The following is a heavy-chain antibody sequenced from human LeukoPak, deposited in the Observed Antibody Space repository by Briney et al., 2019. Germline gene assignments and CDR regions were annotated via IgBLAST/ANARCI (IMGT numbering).Heavy chain of an antibody. J-gene: IGHJ4*02. CDR2: ISGSGT. CDR3: AKTHGDSLFDL. V-gene: IGHV3-23*01. D-gene: IGHD5-24*01. CDR1: GFTFSNFA. Sequence: PGGSLRLSCAASGFTFSNFAMNWVRQAPGKGLEWVSTISGSGTYYSDSVKGRFTIPRDNSKSTVYLQMNSLRVEDTALYYCAKTHGDSLFDLWGRGTLVTVSS.